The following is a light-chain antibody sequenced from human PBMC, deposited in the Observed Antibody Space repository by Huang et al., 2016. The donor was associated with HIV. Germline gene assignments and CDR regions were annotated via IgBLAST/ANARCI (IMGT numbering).Light chain of an antibody. CDR1: QSLSSSY. CDR2: GAS. J-gene: IGKJ2*01. V-gene: IGKV3-20*01. CDR3: QQYGTSPYT. Sequence: EVVLTQSPDTLSSSPGDRVTVSCRASQSLSSSYIAWYQQRPGQAPRLLIYGASTRATDIPDRFSGSGSGTDFTLTINGLEPADFAMYYCQQYGTSPYTFGQGTNLEI.